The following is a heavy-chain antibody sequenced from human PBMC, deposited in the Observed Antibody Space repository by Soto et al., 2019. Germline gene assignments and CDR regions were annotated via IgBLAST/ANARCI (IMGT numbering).Heavy chain of an antibody. CDR1: GDSINSADYY. J-gene: IGHJ4*02. CDR2: IYYSRSD. V-gene: IGHV4-30-4*01. D-gene: IGHD3-22*01. CDR3: ARVVQFYDSSGYSFYYFDY. Sequence: SETLSLTCTVSGDSINSADYYWSWLRQPPGKGLEWIGYIYYSRSDYYNPSLGRRATITIDTSRNQFSLNLMSVTSADTAVYYCARVVQFYDSSGYSFYYFDYWGQGALVTVSS.